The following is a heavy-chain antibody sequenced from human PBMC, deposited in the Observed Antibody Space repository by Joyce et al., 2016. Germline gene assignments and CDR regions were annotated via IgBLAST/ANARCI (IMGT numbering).Heavy chain of an antibody. D-gene: IGHD5-12*01. J-gene: IGHJ6*02. Sequence: QVQLVESGGGVVQPGRSLRLSCEGSGLTFSSYAMYWVRQAPGKGLEWGACISYEGTNEHYADALKGRFTISRDNSKNILFLQMNSLTADDTAVYYCAKDRLVAARRSFYGMDVWGQGTTVIVSS. CDR1: GLTFSSYA. CDR3: AKDRLVAARRSFYGMDV. V-gene: IGHV3-30*18. CDR2: ISYEGTNE.